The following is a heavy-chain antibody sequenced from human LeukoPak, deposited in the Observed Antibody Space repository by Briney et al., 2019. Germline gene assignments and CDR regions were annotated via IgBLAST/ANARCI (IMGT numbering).Heavy chain of an antibody. J-gene: IGHJ4*02. Sequence: SQTLSLTCAISGDSVSSNSATWNWIRQSPSRGLEWLGRTYYRSKWFNDYAASVKSRITINPDTSKNQFSLQLNSVTPEDTAVYYCARAIRSSNWYPVDSWGQGTLVTVSS. D-gene: IGHD6-13*01. CDR3: ARAIRSSNWYPVDS. CDR2: TYYRSKWFN. V-gene: IGHV6-1*01. CDR1: GDSVSSNSAT.